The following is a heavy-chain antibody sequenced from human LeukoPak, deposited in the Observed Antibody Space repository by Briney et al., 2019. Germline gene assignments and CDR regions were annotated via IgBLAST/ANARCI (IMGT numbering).Heavy chain of an antibody. CDR1: GFTFSSYS. V-gene: IGHV3-48*04. D-gene: IGHD3-22*01. CDR3: ARDPLFYYDSSGYYDY. Sequence: GGSLRLSCAASGFTFSSYSMNWVRQAPGKGLEWVSYISSSSTIYYADSVKGRFTISRDNAKNSLYLQMNSLRAEDTAVYYCARDPLFYYDSSGYYDYWGQGTLVTVSS. CDR2: ISSSSTI. J-gene: IGHJ4*02.